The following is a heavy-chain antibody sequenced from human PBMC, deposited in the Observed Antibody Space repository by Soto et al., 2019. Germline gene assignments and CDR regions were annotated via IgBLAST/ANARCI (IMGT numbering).Heavy chain of an antibody. CDR2: ISSSSSYI. V-gene: IGHV3-21*01. J-gene: IGHJ3*02. CDR1: GFTFSSYA. CDR3: ASSIAVAPYGAFDI. D-gene: IGHD6-19*01. Sequence: GGSLRLSCAASGFTFSSYAMSWVRQAPGKGLEWVSSISSSSSYIYYADSVKGRFTISRDNAKNSLYLQMNSLRAEDTAVYYCASSIAVAPYGAFDIWGQGTMVTVSS.